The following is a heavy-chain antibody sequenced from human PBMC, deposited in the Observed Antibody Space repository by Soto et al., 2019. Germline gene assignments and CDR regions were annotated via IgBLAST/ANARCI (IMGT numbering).Heavy chain of an antibody. CDR3: ARGGGGSGSYIWFDP. Sequence: QVQLQESGPGLVKPSQTLSLTCTVSGGSISSGGYYWSWIRQHPGKGLEWIGYIYYSGSTYYNPSLKSRVTISGDTSKNQFSLKLSSVTAADTAVYYCARGGGGSGSYIWFDPWGQGTLVTVSS. J-gene: IGHJ5*02. CDR2: IYYSGST. V-gene: IGHV4-31*03. D-gene: IGHD3-10*01. CDR1: GGSISSGGYY.